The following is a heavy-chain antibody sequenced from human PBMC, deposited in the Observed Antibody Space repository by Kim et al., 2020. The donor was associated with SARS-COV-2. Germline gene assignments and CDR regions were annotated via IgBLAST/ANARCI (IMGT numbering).Heavy chain of an antibody. V-gene: IGHV3-21*01. CDR2: ISSDSGHI. Sequence: GGSLRLSCAASGFTFSSYNMNWVRQAPGKGLEWVSSISSDSGHIYYADSVKGRFTISRDNAKNSLYLQMSSLGAEDTAVYYCAGYWDYWGRGTLVTVSS. CDR3: AGYWDY. CDR1: GFTFSSYN. J-gene: IGHJ4*02. D-gene: IGHD2-21*01.